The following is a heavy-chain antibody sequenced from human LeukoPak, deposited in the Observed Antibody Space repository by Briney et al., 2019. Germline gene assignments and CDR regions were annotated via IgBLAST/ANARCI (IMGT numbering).Heavy chain of an antibody. J-gene: IGHJ4*02. CDR3: ARDPYCTSTRCFSLFDY. CDR1: GYTFTDYY. Sequence: ASVKVSCKASGYTFTDYYIHWVRQAPGQGLEWMGWINPKSGGTNYAQKFQGRVTMTRDTCITIAYMELSRLISDDTAVYYCARDPYCTSTRCFSLFDYWGQGTLVTVSS. V-gene: IGHV1-2*02. D-gene: IGHD2-2*01. CDR2: INPKSGGT.